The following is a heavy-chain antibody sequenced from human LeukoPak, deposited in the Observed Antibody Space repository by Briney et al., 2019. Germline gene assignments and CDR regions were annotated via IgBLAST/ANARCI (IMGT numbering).Heavy chain of an antibody. V-gene: IGHV4-34*01. CDR2: INHSGST. Sequence: SETLSLTCAVYGGSFSGYYRSWIRQPPGKGLEWTGEINHSGSTNYNPSLKSRVTISVDTSKNQFSLKLSSVTAADTAVYYCARERVLLWFGEPRDWFDPWGQGTLVTVSS. CDR3: ARERVLLWFGEPRDWFDP. CDR1: GGSFSGYY. D-gene: IGHD3-10*01. J-gene: IGHJ5*02.